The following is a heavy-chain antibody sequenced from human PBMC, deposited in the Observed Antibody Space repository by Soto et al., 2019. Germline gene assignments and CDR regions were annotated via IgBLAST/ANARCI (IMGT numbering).Heavy chain of an antibody. CDR2: ISSSSNTI. CDR1: GVTFCTYS. J-gene: IGHJ4*02. Sequence: GGSLRLSCTASGVTFCTYSMDWVRQAPGKGLEWISYISSSSNTIYYADSVKGRFTISRDNAKNSLYLQMNSLRAEDSAVYYCARASTSLSYFDYWGEGTLVTVSS. CDR3: ARASTSLSYFDY. V-gene: IGHV3-48*01. D-gene: IGHD2-2*01.